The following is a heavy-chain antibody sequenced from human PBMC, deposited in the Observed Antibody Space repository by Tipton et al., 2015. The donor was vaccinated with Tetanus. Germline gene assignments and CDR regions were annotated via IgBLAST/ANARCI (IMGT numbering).Heavy chain of an antibody. D-gene: IGHD4-17*01. CDR1: GYTFTSYY. CDR2: INPSGGST. Sequence: QSGPEVKKPGASVKVSCKASGYTFTSYYMHWVRQAPGQGLEWMGIINPSGGSTSYAQKFQGRVTMTRDTSTSTVYMELSSLRSEDTAAYYCARVYYGDYETGYFDYWGQGTLVTVSS. V-gene: IGHV1-46*01. J-gene: IGHJ4*02. CDR3: ARVYYGDYETGYFDY.